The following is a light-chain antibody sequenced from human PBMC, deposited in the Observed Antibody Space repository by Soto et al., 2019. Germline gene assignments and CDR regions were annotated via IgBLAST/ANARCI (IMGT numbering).Light chain of an antibody. CDR3: QSYDSSHSGSRV. CDR2: GNS. J-gene: IGLJ1*01. V-gene: IGLV1-40*01. CDR1: SSNIGAGYD. Sequence: QSVLTQPPSVSGAPGQRVTISCTGSSSNIGAGYDVHWYQQLPGTAPKLLIYGNSNRPSGVPDRFSGSKSGTSASLAITGLQAEDEADYYCQSYDSSHSGSRVFGTGTKLTVL.